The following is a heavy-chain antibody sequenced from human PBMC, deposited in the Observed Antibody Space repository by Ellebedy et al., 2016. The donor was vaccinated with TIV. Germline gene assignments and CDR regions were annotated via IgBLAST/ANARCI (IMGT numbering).Heavy chain of an antibody. J-gene: IGHJ6*02. CDR2: IIPIFGTA. D-gene: IGHD3-9*01. V-gene: IGHV1-69*06. CDR3: ARDPVLTGFSDYYYYGMDV. CDR1: GGTFSSYA. Sequence: SVKVSXXASGGTFSSYAISWVRQAPGQGLEWMGGIIPIFGTANYAQKFQGRVTITADKSTSTAYMELSSLRSEDTAVYYCARDPVLTGFSDYYYYGMDVWGQGTTVTVSS.